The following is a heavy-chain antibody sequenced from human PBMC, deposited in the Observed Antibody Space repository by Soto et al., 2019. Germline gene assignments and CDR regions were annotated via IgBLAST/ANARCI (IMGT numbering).Heavy chain of an antibody. D-gene: IGHD2-2*01. CDR2: IIPISGTA. CDR3: ARSQGSSTSLEIYYYYYYGMDV. CDR1: GGTFSSYA. Sequence: QVQLVQSGAEVKKPGSSVKVSCKASGGTFSSYAISWVRQAPGQGLEWMGGIIPISGTANYALKFQGRVTITTDESTSTVYMELSSLRSEERAVYFCARSQGSSTSLEIYYYYYYGMDVWGQGTTVTVSS. V-gene: IGHV1-69*01. J-gene: IGHJ6*02.